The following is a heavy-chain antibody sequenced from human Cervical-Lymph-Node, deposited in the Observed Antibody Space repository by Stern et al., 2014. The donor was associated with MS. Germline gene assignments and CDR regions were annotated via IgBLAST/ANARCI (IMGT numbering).Heavy chain of an antibody. CDR2: VSADGANT. Sequence: VQLVESGGGVVQPGRSLRLSCAASGFIFSNYAMHWVRQPPGEGLEWVAVVSADGANTYFADSVKGRFTISRDNSKNTLYLQMNSLKIEDTAIYYCASQIGGQGTMVTVSS. CDR3: ASQI. J-gene: IGHJ3*02. V-gene: IGHV3-30*01. CDR1: GFIFSNYA.